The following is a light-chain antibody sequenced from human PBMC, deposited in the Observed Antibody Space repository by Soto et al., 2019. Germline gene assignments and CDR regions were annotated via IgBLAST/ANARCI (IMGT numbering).Light chain of an antibody. J-gene: IGKJ1*01. Sequence: EIVLTQSPGTLSLSPGERATLSCRSIQSVSSNYLAWYQQKPDQAPRLVIYDVSGRATGIPDRFSGSGSGTDFTLTISRLEPEDFAVYYCQQYGSSPTCGRGTKVEIK. CDR3: QQYGSSPT. CDR1: QSVSSNY. V-gene: IGKV3-20*01. CDR2: DVS.